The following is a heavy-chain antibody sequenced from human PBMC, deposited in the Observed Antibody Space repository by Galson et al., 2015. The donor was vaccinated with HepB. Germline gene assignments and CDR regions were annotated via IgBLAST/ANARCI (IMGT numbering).Heavy chain of an antibody. J-gene: IGHJ4*02. D-gene: IGHD6-13*01. Sequence: SVKVSCKASGYTFTSYAMHWVRQAPGQRLEWMGWINAGNGNTKYSQKFQGRVTITRDTSASTAYMELSSLRSEDTAVYYCASVSSWSDGEIDYWGQGTLVTVSS. CDR3: ASVSSWSDGEIDY. CDR2: INAGNGNT. CDR1: GYTFTSYA. V-gene: IGHV1-3*01.